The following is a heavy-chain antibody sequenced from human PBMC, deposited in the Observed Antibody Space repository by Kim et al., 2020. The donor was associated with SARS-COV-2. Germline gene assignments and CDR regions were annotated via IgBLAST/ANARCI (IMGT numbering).Heavy chain of an antibody. D-gene: IGHD5-12*01. J-gene: IGHJ4*02. Sequence: DSVKGRFTISRDNSRNAMYLQMNGLGAEDTAVYYCAKDCGYGGYDQGCHSWGQGTLVTVSA. V-gene: IGHV3-23*01. CDR3: AKDCGYGGYDQGCHS.